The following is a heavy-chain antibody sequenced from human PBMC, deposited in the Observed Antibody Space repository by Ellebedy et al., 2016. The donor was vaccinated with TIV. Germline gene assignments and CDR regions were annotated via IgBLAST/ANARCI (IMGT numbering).Heavy chain of an antibody. CDR3: AKAWAYIAARPEGPIDY. D-gene: IGHD6-6*01. V-gene: IGHV3-30-3*01. J-gene: IGHJ4*02. CDR2: ISYDGSNK. CDR1: GFTFSSYA. Sequence: GGSLRLXCAASGFTFSSYAMHWVRQAPGKGLEWVAVISYDGSNKYYADSVKGRFTISRDNSKNTLYLQMNSLRAEDTAVYYCAKAWAYIAARPEGPIDYWGQGTLVTVSS.